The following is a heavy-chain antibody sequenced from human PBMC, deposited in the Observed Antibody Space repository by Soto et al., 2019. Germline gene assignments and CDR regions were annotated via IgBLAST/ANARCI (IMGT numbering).Heavy chain of an antibody. CDR1: VGSFSY. CDR2: INHSGSP. J-gene: IGHJ6*02. Sequence: ETLSLTCAVYVGSFSYWGWFRQPPGKGLEWIGEINHSGSPNYNPSLKSRVTISADPSKNQFSLKLSSVPAADTAVYYCASSCSGGACFFWYRQDVWGRGPTDTVSS. D-gene: IGHD2-15*01. CDR3: ASSCSGGACFFWYRQDV. V-gene: IGHV4-34*01.